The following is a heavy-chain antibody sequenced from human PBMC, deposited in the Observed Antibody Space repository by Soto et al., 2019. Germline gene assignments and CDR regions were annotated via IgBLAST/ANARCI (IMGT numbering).Heavy chain of an antibody. V-gene: IGHV4-61*01. Sequence: QVQLQESGPGLVKPSETLSLTCTVSGGSVSSGSYYWSWIRQPPGKGMEWIGYIYYSGSTNYNPSLKSRVTIPVDTSKNQFSLKLSSVTAADTAVYYCARAEMATITAGYWGQGTLVTVSS. CDR3: ARAEMATITAGY. J-gene: IGHJ4*02. D-gene: IGHD5-12*01. CDR1: GGSVSSGSYY. CDR2: IYYSGST.